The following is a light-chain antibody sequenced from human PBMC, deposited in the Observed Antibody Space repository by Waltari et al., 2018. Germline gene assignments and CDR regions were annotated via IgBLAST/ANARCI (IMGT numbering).Light chain of an antibody. J-gene: IGLJ3*02. CDR2: SNK. CDR1: SSNIGSNP. CDR3: AAWDDSLNGWV. Sequence: QSVLTQPPSASRTPGQRVTISSSGSSSNIGSNPVNWYHQLPGTAPKLLIYSNKQRPSGVPDGFSGSKSGTSASLAISGLQSEDEADYYCAAWDDSLNGWVFGGGTKLTVL. V-gene: IGLV1-44*01.